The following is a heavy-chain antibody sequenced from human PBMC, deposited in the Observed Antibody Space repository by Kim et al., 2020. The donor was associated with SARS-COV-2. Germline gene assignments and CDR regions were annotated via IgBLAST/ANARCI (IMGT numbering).Heavy chain of an antibody. Sequence: GGSLRLSCAASGFTFSSYGMHWVRQAPGKGLEWVAVISYDGSNKYYADSVKGRFTISRDNSKNTLYLQMNSLRAEDTAVYYCAKTMVRGVIPWYFDYWGQGTLVTVSS. V-gene: IGHV3-30*18. D-gene: IGHD3-10*01. CDR2: ISYDGSNK. CDR3: AKTMVRGVIPWYFDY. J-gene: IGHJ4*02. CDR1: GFTFSSYG.